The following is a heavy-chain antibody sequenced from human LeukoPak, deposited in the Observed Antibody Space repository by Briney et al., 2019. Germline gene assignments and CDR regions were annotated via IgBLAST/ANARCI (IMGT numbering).Heavy chain of an antibody. CDR3: AREWFGELFLAFDI. V-gene: IGHV3-30-3*01. D-gene: IGHD3-10*01. J-gene: IGHJ3*02. Sequence: RPGGSLRLSCAASGFTFSSYAMHWVRQAPGKGLEWVAVISYDGSNKYYADSVKGRFTISRDNSKNTLYLQTNSLRAEDTAVYYCAREWFGELFLAFDIWGQGTMVTVSS. CDR1: GFTFSSYA. CDR2: ISYDGSNK.